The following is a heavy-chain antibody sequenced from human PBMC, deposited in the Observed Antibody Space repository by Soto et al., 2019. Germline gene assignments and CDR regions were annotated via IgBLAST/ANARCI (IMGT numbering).Heavy chain of an antibody. V-gene: IGHV4-31*03. CDR2: IYYTGTT. CDR1: GGSISNANYY. CDR3: ASAPISSCVDRRSPAWVEP. D-gene: IGHD3-22*01. J-gene: IGHJ5*02. Sequence: TLSLTCTVSGGSISNANYYWSWIRHHPGKGLEWIGYIYYTGTTYYSPSLESRVAISVDTSQNQFSLKLGAVTAADTAVYFCASAPISSCVDRRSPAWVEPWGTGTLVS.